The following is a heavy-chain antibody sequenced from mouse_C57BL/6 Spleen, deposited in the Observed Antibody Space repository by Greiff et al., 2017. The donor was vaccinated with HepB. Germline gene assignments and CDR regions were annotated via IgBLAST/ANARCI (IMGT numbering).Heavy chain of an antibody. CDR1: GYTFTDYY. J-gene: IGHJ2*01. V-gene: IGHV1-76*01. CDR3: ARHDYDYFDY. Sequence: VQLQQSGAELVRPGASVKLSCKASGYTFTDYYINWVKQRPGQGLEWIARIYPGSGNTYYNEKFKGKATLTAEKSSSTAYMQLSSLTSEDSAVYFCARHDYDYFDYWGQGTTLTVSS. D-gene: IGHD2-4*01. CDR2: IYPGSGNT.